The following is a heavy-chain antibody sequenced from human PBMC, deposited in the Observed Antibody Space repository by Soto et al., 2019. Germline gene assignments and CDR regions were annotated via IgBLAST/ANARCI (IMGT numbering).Heavy chain of an antibody. V-gene: IGHV3-23*01. CDR1: GFSFSSFA. Sequence: EVQLLESGGGFIHPGGSLRLSCAASGFSFSSFAMNWVRQAPGKGLEXXXIISVSADSTFYADSVKGRFPISRDNSKRTLYLQINSLRAEATAGYYCAKPRGAMIYAMSVYGLDVWGQGTTFTVSS. D-gene: IGHD3-22*01. CDR2: ISVSADST. CDR3: AKPRGAMIYAMSVYGLDV. J-gene: IGHJ6*02.